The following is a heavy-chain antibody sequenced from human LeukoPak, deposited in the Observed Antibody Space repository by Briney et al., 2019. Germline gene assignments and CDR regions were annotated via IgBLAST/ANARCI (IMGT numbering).Heavy chain of an antibody. CDR1: GFTFSIYA. Sequence: GGSLRLSCAASGFTFSIYAMSWVRQAPGKGLEWVSTLSGSGDSTYYADSVKGRFTISRDNSKNTLYLQMNSLRAEDTAVYYCAKVLSLRRFDWVLYIDHWDQGTLVTVSS. V-gene: IGHV3-23*01. D-gene: IGHD3-9*01. CDR2: LSGSGDST. CDR3: AKVLSLRRFDWVLYIDH. J-gene: IGHJ4*02.